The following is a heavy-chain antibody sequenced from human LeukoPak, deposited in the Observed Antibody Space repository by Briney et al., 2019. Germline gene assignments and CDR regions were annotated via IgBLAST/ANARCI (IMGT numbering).Heavy chain of an antibody. CDR3: AKDPTRDTVTSPY. CDR2: ISGSGGST. CDR1: GVTFSSYG. D-gene: IGHD4-17*01. V-gene: IGHV3-23*01. Sequence: AGGSLRLSCVASGVTFSSYGMHWVRQAPGKGLEWVSAISGSGGSTYYADSVKGRFTISRDNSKNTLYLQMNSLRAEDTAVYYCAKDPTRDTVTSPYWGQGTLVTVSS. J-gene: IGHJ4*02.